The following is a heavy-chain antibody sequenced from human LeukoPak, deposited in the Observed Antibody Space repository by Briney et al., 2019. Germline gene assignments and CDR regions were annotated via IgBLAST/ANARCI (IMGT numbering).Heavy chain of an antibody. J-gene: IGHJ5*02. V-gene: IGHV4-59*12. Sequence: PSETLSLTCTVSGGSISGFYWSWLRQPPGKGLEWIGYIYYGGSTNYNPSLKSRVTMSVDTPKNQFSLNLTSVTAADTAVYYCARVTGNNWFDPWGQGTLVTVSS. CDR1: GGSISGFY. CDR2: IYYGGST. CDR3: ARVTGNNWFDP.